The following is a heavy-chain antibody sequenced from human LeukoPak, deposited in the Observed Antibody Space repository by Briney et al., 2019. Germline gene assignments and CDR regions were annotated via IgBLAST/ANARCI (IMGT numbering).Heavy chain of an antibody. CDR1: GGSFSGYY. D-gene: IGHD6-19*01. Sequence: SETLSLTCAVYGGSFSGYYWSWIRQPPGKGLEWIGEINHSGSTNYNPSFKSRVTISVDTSKNQFSLKLSSVTAADTAVYYCARGRRGYSSGLNFDYWGQGTLVTVSS. V-gene: IGHV4-34*01. J-gene: IGHJ4*02. CDR3: ARGRRGYSSGLNFDY. CDR2: INHSGST.